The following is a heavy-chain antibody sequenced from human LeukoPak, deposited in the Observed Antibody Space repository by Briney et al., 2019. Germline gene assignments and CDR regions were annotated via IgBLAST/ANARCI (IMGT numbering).Heavy chain of an antibody. V-gene: IGHV3-53*01. CDR1: GFTVSSNY. J-gene: IGHJ4*02. Sequence: TGGSLRLSCVASGFTVSSNYMSWVRQPAGKGLEWVSVLYSGGATFYADSVKGRFTISRDTSKNTLYLQMNDLRADDTAVYYCTKLKGWYGEGFFDYWGQGTLVTVSS. CDR2: LYSGGAT. D-gene: IGHD6-19*01. CDR3: TKLKGWYGEGFFDY.